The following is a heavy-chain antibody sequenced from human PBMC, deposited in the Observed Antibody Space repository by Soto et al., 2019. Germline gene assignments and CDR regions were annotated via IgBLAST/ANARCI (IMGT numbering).Heavy chain of an antibody. CDR1: GFTFSSYG. CDR2: IWYDGSNK. Sequence: GGFLRLSCAASGFTFSSYGMHWVRQAPGKGLEWVAVIWYDGSNKYYADSVKGRFTISRDNSKNTLYLQMNSLRADDTAVYYCAREGFDHGDLTYYYYGMDVWGQGTTVTVSS. V-gene: IGHV3-33*01. J-gene: IGHJ6*02. CDR3: AREGFDHGDLTYYYYGMDV. D-gene: IGHD4-17*01.